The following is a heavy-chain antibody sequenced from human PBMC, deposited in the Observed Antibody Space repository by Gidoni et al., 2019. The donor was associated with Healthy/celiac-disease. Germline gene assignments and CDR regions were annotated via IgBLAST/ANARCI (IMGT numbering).Heavy chain of an antibody. J-gene: IGHJ4*02. CDR2: IYYSGST. Sequence: QVQLQESGPGLVKPSQTLSLTCTVSGGSISSGGYYWSWIRQHPGKGLEWIGYIYYSGSTYYNPSPKSRVTISVDTSKNQFSLKLSSVTAADTAVYYCAREVGTMVRGAFESRRPPSRTGYYFDYWGQGTLVTVSS. CDR3: AREVGTMVRGAFESRRPPSRTGYYFDY. V-gene: IGHV4-31*03. CDR1: GGSISSGGYY. D-gene: IGHD3-10*01.